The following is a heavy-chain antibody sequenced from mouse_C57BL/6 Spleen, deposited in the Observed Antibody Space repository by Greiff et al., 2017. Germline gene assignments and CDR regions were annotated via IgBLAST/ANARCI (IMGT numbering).Heavy chain of an antibody. Sequence: QVQLQQSGAELVRPGASVKLSCKASGYTFTDYYINWVKQRPGQGLEWIARIYPGSGNTYYNEKFKGKATLTAEKSSSTAYMQLSSLTSEDSAVYFCARGGWLPSMDYWGQGTSVTVSS. V-gene: IGHV1-76*01. CDR3: ARGGWLPSMDY. CDR2: IYPGSGNT. J-gene: IGHJ4*01. CDR1: GYTFTDYY. D-gene: IGHD2-3*01.